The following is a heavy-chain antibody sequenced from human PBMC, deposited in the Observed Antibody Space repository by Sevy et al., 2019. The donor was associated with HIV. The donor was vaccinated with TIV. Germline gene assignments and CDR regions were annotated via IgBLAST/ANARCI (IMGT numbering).Heavy chain of an antibody. D-gene: IGHD4-17*01. Sequence: GGSLRFSCAASGFSFSRYFMHWVRQAPGEGLVWVSRINSDGSTTNYADSVEGRFIVSRDNDKKTPYLELHSLRVEDTATYYCARDTLGYGGNPNLDFDLWGQGTLVTVSS. CDR2: INSDGSTT. J-gene: IGHJ4*02. CDR1: GFSFSRYF. V-gene: IGHV3-74*01. CDR3: ARDTLGYGGNPNLDFDL.